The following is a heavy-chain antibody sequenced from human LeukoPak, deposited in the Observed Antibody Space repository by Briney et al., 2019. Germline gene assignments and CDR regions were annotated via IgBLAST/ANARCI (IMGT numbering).Heavy chain of an antibody. Sequence: GASVKVSCKASGYTFGIYDINWVRQATGQGLEWMGWINPNTGNTGYAQKFQGRVTFTRDPSISTAYMELSSLTSEDTAVYYCGRVLGGGNSVHFGYWGQGALVTVSS. J-gene: IGHJ4*02. CDR2: INPNTGNT. CDR3: GRVLGGGNSVHFGY. D-gene: IGHD4-23*01. CDR1: GYTFGIYD. V-gene: IGHV1-8*02.